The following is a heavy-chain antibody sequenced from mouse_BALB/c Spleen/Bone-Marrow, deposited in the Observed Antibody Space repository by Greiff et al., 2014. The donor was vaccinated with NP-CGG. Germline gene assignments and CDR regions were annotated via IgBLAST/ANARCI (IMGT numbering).Heavy chain of an antibody. Sequence: QVQLQQSGAELVMPGASVKMSCKASGYTFTDYWMHWVKQRPGQGLEWIGAIDTSDSYTSYNQKFKGKATSTADESSSTAYVQLSSLTFEDSAVYYCAFYYGNYGDYWGQGTTLTVSS. CDR3: AFYYGNYGDY. CDR1: GYTFTDYW. V-gene: IGHV1-69*01. J-gene: IGHJ2*01. CDR2: IDTSDSYT. D-gene: IGHD2-1*01.